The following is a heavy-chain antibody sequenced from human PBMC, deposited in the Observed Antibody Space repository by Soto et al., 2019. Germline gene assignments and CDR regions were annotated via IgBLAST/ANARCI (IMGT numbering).Heavy chain of an antibody. CDR1: GYTFTSYG. V-gene: IGHV1-18*01. CDR2: SSTYNGDT. CDR3: ARGYDILTGLAYYYGMDV. Sequence: QVQLVQSGAEVKKPGASVKVSCKTSGYTFTSYGISWVRQAPGQGLEWMGWSSTYNGDTNFAQKFQGRVTLTTDTSTNTAYIDLRSLTSDDTAVYYCARGYDILTGLAYYYGMDVWGQGTTVTVSS. J-gene: IGHJ6*02. D-gene: IGHD3-9*01.